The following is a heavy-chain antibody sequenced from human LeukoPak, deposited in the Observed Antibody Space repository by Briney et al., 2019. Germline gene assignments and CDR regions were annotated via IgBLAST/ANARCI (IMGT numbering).Heavy chain of an antibody. J-gene: IGHJ4*02. CDR3: ARADSYGSILDY. CDR1: GFTFSNYW. V-gene: IGHV3-7*04. CDR2: IDQYGRAK. D-gene: IGHD5-18*01. Sequence: GGSLRLSCAASGFTFSNYWMSWVRQAPGKGLEWVASIDQYGRAKYYMDSVRGRFTFSRDNTKNSLHLQMSSLRAEDTAVYYCARADSYGSILDYWGQGTRVIDSS.